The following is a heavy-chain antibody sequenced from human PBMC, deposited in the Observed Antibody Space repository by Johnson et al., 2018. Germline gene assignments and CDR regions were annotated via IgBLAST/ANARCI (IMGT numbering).Heavy chain of an antibody. CDR3: AKNTGERITGPFYYSYDMAV. Sequence: EVQLVESGGGLVQPGGSLRLSCAASGFTFSSYAMSWVRQAPGKGLEWVSAISGSGGSTFYADSVKGRFTISRDNSKNMLYLQMNSLGAEETALYYCAKNTGERITGPFYYSYDMAVWGKGTTLTVSS. CDR2: ISGSGGST. CDR1: GFTFSSYA. V-gene: IGHV3-23*04. J-gene: IGHJ6*03. D-gene: IGHD1-14*01.